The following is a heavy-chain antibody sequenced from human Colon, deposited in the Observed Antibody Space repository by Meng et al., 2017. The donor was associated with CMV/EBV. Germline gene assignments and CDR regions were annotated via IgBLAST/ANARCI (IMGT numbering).Heavy chain of an antibody. CDR1: GFTFSSYE. J-gene: IGHJ6*02. CDR2: IAYDGSKT. Sequence: GESLKISCAASGFTFSSYEMNWVRQAPGKGLEWVAFIAYDGSKTLHADSVKGRFTISRDQSNNTLYLQMNSLRPDDTAVYYCAKEFPSLKLVPYHYYAMDVWGQGTTVTVSS. V-gene: IGHV3-30*02. CDR3: AKEFPSLKLVPYHYYAMDV. D-gene: IGHD3-9*01.